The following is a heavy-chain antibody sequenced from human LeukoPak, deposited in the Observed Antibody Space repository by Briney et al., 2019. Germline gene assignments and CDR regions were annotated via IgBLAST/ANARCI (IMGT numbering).Heavy chain of an antibody. D-gene: IGHD1-26*01. CDR3: AKDIWSSGSYYPIDY. V-gene: IGHV3-30*18. J-gene: IGHJ4*02. CDR2: ISYDGSDK. CDR1: GFTFSSYG. Sequence: GGSLRLSCAASGFTFSSYGMHWVRQAPGKGLEWVAVISYDGSDKYYADSVKGRFTISRDNSKNMLYLQMNSLRAEDTAVYYCAKDIWSSGSYYPIDYWGQGTLVTVSS.